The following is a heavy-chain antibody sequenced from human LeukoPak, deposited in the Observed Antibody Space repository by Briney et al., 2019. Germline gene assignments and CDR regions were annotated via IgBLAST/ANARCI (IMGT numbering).Heavy chain of an antibody. J-gene: IGHJ4*02. Sequence: GGSLRLSCAASGFTFSSYAMSWVRQAPGKGLGWVSAISGSGGSTYYADSVKGRFTISRDNSKNTLYLQMNSLRAEDTAVYYCAKDAGAATWYGSGRLYWGQGTLVTVSS. CDR2: ISGSGGST. CDR3: AKDAGAATWYGSGRLY. CDR1: GFTFSSYA. D-gene: IGHD3-10*01. V-gene: IGHV3-23*01.